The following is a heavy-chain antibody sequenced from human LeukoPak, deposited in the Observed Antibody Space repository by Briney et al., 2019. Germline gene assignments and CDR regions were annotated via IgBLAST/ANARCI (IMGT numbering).Heavy chain of an antibody. D-gene: IGHD6-6*01. CDR3: ARASSPSGYYYYYMDV. CDR2: INPNSGGT. CDR1: GYTFTGYY. J-gene: IGHJ6*03. Sequence: ASVKVSCKASGYTFTGYYMHWVRQAPGQGLEWMGWINPNSGGTNYAQKFQGWVTMTRDTSISTAYMELIRLRSDDTAVYYCARASSPSGYYYYYMDVWGKGTTVTVSS. V-gene: IGHV1-2*04.